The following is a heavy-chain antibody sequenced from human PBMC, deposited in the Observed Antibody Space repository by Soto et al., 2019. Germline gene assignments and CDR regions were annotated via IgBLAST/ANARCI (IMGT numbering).Heavy chain of an antibody. CDR2: IIPILGIA. V-gene: IGHV1-69*04. CDR3: AIIVTVYYYFDY. CDR1: GGTFSSYA. Sequence: ASVKVSCKASGGTFSSYAISWVRQAPGQGLEWMGRIIPILGIANYAQKFQGRVTITADKSTSTAYMELSSLRSEDTAVYYCAIIVTVYYYFDYWGQGTLVTVSS. J-gene: IGHJ4*02. D-gene: IGHD3-9*01.